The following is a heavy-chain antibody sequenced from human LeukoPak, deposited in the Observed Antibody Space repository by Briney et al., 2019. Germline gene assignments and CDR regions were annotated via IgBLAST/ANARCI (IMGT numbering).Heavy chain of an antibody. J-gene: IGHJ4*02. Sequence: EGSLRLSCVASGFTFSSYWMSWVRQAPGKGLEWVANIKQDGSEKDYVDSMKGRFTISRDNAKNSLYLQMNSLRAEDTALYYCAKDVYSSGTGYFDYWGQGTLVTVSS. CDR3: AKDVYSSGTGYFDY. V-gene: IGHV3-7*03. CDR2: IKQDGSEK. D-gene: IGHD6-19*01. CDR1: GFTFSSYW.